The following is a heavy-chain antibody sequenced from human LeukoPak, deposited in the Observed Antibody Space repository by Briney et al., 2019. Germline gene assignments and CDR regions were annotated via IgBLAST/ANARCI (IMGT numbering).Heavy chain of an antibody. Sequence: SETLSLTCTVSGASISSHFWTWVRQPPGKGLEWIGYIYTSGSTNYNPSLKSRVTISVDTSKNQFSLKLSSVTAADTAVYYCATFRGGYESDYFDYWGQGTLVTVSS. CDR1: GASISSHF. CDR2: IYTSGST. D-gene: IGHD5-12*01. V-gene: IGHV4-4*09. CDR3: ATFRGGYESDYFDY. J-gene: IGHJ4*02.